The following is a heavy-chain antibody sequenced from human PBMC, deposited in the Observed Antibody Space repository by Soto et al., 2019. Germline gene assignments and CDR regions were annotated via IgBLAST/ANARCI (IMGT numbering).Heavy chain of an antibody. CDR3: ARSNWYSEY. D-gene: IGHD7-27*01. J-gene: IGHJ4*02. Sequence: QVQLQESGPGLVKPSETLSLTCTVSGGSINNHYWSWIRQPPGKGLEWFGYIYYTGSTNYNPSLKSRVTISVDTSKNQFSLTLTSLTAADTAIYYCARSNWYSEYWGQGTLVTVSS. V-gene: IGHV4-59*11. CDR2: IYYTGST. CDR1: GGSINNHY.